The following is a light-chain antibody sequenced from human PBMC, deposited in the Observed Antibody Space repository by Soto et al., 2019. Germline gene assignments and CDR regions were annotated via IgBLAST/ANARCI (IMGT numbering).Light chain of an antibody. J-gene: IGKJ4*01. CDR2: VAS. CDR1: QSVSSN. V-gene: IGKV3-15*01. Sequence: EIVMTQSPATLSVSPGERATLSCRASQSVSSNLAWYQQKPGQTPKLLIYVASTRATGIPARFSGSGSGTEFTLTISSLQSEDFAVYYCQQYNVWPLTFGGGTEVEIK. CDR3: QQYNVWPLT.